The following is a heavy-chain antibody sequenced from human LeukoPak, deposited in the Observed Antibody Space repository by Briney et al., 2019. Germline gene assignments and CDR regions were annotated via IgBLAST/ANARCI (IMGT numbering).Heavy chain of an antibody. CDR1: GGSFSGYY. D-gene: IGHD2-15*01. CDR2: INHSGST. V-gene: IGHV4-34*01. Sequence: PSETLSLTCAVYGGSFSGYYWSWIRQPPGKGLEWIGEINHSGSTNYSPSLKSRVTISVDTSKNQFSLKLSSVTAADTAVYYCASEGYCSGGSCYSAYWGQGTLVTVSS. CDR3: ASEGYCSGGSCYSAY. J-gene: IGHJ4*02.